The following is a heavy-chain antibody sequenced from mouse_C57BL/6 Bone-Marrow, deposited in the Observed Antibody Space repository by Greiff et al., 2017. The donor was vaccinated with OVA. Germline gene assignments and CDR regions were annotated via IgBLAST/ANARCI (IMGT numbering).Heavy chain of an antibody. D-gene: IGHD1-1*01. CDR2: ISSGSSTI. CDR1: GFTFSDYG. Sequence: EVKLVESGGGLVKPGGSLKLSCAASGFTFSDYGMHWVRQAPEKGLEWVAYISSGSSTIYYADTVKGRFTISRDNAKNTLFLQMTSLRSEDTAMYYCARFYYYGSSYRAMDYWGQGTSVTVSS. J-gene: IGHJ4*01. V-gene: IGHV5-17*01. CDR3: ARFYYYGSSYRAMDY.